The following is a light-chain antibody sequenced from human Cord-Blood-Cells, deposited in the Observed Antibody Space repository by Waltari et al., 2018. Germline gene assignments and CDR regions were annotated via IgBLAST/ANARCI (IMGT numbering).Light chain of an antibody. CDR2: EDN. Sequence: NFMLTQPHSVSESPGKTVTISCTRSSGSIASNYVQWYQQRPGSSPTTVIHEDNQRPSGVPDRFSGSIDSSSNSAYLTISGLKTEDEADYYCQSYDSSNQVFGGGTKLTVL. CDR1: SGSIASNY. V-gene: IGLV6-57*01. J-gene: IGLJ3*02. CDR3: QSYDSSNQV.